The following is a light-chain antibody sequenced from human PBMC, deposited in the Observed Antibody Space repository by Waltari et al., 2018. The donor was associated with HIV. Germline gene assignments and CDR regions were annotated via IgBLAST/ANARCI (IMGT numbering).Light chain of an antibody. CDR3: SSYAGSNVYV. Sequence: QSALTQPPSASGSPGQSVTISCTGTSSDVGGYNYVSWYHQHPGKAPKLMIYEVSKRPSGVPDRFSGSKSGNTASLTVSGLQAEDEADYYCSSYAGSNVYVFGTGTKVTVL. CDR2: EVS. CDR1: SSDVGGYNY. J-gene: IGLJ1*01. V-gene: IGLV2-8*01.